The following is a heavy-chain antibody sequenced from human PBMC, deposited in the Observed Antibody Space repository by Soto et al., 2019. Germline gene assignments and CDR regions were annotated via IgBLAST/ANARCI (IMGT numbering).Heavy chain of an antibody. D-gene: IGHD3-22*01. CDR3: ARAYHYYDSSGYYDY. Sequence: AASVKVSCKASGYTFTSYGISWVRQAPGQGLEWMGWISAYNGNTNYAQKLQGRVTMTTDTSTSTAYMELRSLRSDDTAVYYCARAYHYYDSSGYYDYWGQGTLVTVSS. CDR1: GYTFTSYG. V-gene: IGHV1-18*01. J-gene: IGHJ4*02. CDR2: ISAYNGNT.